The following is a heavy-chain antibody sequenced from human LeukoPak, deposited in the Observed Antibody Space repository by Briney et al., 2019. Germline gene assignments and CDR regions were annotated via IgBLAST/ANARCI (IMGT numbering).Heavy chain of an antibody. CDR1: GFTFSSYW. V-gene: IGHV3-53*01. CDR2: LYTGGEK. J-gene: IGHJ4*02. D-gene: IGHD6-19*01. Sequence: PGGSLRLSCAASGFTFSSYWMSWVRQAPGKGLEWVSVLYTGGEKYFADFVKGRFTTSRDNSNNMVFLQMNSLTAEDTALYYCAGGQMFTSGGFDNWGQGTLVTVSS. CDR3: AGGQMFTSGGFDN.